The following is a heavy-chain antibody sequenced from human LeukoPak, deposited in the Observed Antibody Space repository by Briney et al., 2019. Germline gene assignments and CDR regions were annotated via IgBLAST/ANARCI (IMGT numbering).Heavy chain of an antibody. Sequence: GGSLRLSCAASGFTFTTSWMSWVRQAPGKGLEWVANIKGDGSEKYYVDSVKGRLTISRDNAKNSLYLQMNSLRAEDTAVYYCARGTQKWLVQDWFDPWGQGTLVTVSS. CDR1: GFTFTTSW. CDR2: IKGDGSEK. V-gene: IGHV3-7*01. D-gene: IGHD6-19*01. CDR3: ARGTQKWLVQDWFDP. J-gene: IGHJ5*02.